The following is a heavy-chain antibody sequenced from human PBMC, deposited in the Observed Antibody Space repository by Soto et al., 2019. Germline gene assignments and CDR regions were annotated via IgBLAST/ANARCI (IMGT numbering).Heavy chain of an antibody. CDR2: IYHSGST. CDR1: GGSINSGGYS. CDR3: ARVPAP. Sequence: SETLSLTCAVSGGSINSGGYSWSWIRQPPGKGLEWIGYIYHSGSTYYNPSLKSRVTISVDRSKNQFSLKLSSVTAADTAVYYCARVPAPWGQGTLVTVSS. V-gene: IGHV4-30-2*01. J-gene: IGHJ5*02.